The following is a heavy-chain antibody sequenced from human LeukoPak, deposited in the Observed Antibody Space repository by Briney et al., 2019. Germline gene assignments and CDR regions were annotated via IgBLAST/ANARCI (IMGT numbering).Heavy chain of an antibody. CDR1: GFSLSSYS. D-gene: IGHD6-6*01. J-gene: IGHJ4*02. CDR3: ARKNTTSSEDY. CDR2: TTGSSSSI. Sequence: GGSLRLSCGASGFSLSSYSMNWDPQAPGKGLEWVSFTTGSSSSIDYADSVKGRFTVSRDNRKSSVFLHMNGLRAEDTVIYYCARKNTTSSEDYWGQGTLVTVSS. V-gene: IGHV3-48*01.